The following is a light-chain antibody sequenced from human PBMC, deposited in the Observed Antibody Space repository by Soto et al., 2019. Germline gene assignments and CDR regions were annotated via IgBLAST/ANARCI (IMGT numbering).Light chain of an antibody. V-gene: IGLV1-51*02. J-gene: IGLJ1*01. CDR1: NSNVGSNY. Sequence: QSVLTQPPSVSAAPGQKVTISCSGSNSNVGSNYISWYQQILGTAPKLLIYENNKRPSGITDRFSGSKSGTSATLGITGPQTGDEADYYCGTWDNSLSTFVFGTGTK. CDR3: GTWDNSLSTFV. CDR2: ENN.